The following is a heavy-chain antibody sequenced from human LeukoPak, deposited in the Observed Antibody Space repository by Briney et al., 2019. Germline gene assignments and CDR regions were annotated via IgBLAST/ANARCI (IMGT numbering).Heavy chain of an antibody. CDR3: ATYSSSSGWFDP. Sequence: PSETLSLTSTVSGGSITSTTFDWGWVRHPPGKGLEWIGNIYYSGSTYYNPSLKSRVTISVDTSKNQFSLKLNSVAAADTAVYYCATYSSSSGWFDPWGQGTLVTVSS. CDR1: GGSITSTTFD. CDR2: IYYSGST. V-gene: IGHV4-39*01. J-gene: IGHJ5*02. D-gene: IGHD6-6*01.